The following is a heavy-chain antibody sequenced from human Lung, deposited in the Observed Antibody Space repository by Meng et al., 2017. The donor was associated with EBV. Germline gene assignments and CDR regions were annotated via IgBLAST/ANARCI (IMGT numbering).Heavy chain of an antibody. CDR3: ARQSGYFDY. CDR1: GGSIRSYY. J-gene: IGHJ4*02. V-gene: IGHV4-59*08. Sequence: QGQLQGWGPGLVKPSETMSLSCTVSGGSIRSYYWSWIRQPPGKGLEWIGHIYYSGSTNYNPSLKSRVTISVDTSKNQFSLKLSSVTATDTAVYYCARQSGYFDYWGQGTLVTVSS. D-gene: IGHD3-10*01. CDR2: IYYSGST.